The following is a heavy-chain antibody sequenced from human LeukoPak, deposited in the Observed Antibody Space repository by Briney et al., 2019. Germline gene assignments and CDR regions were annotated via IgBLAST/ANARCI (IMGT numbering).Heavy chain of an antibody. CDR3: ARIPLGYSGAYYFDY. Sequence: SETLSLTCSVSGGSISNYYWSWIRQPPGKGLEWIGYLYYSGDTNYNPSLKSRVTISVDTSKNQFSLSLSSVTAADTAVYYCARIPLGYSGAYYFDYWGQGTLVTVSP. CDR2: LYYSGDT. CDR1: GGSISNYY. J-gene: IGHJ4*02. V-gene: IGHV4-59*01. D-gene: IGHD5-12*01.